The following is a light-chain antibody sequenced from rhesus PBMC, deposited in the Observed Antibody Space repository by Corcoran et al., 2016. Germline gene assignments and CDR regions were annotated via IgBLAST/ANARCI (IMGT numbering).Light chain of an antibody. J-gene: IGKJ3*01. CDR2: KAS. V-gene: IGKV1-74*01. CDR1: ENVNNY. Sequence: DIQMTQSPSSLSASVGDRVTITCRASENVNNYLNWYQQKPGKAPKLLIYKASTLKSGVPSRFSGRGSGTDYTFTISSLQPEDGATYYCQHGYGTPFTFGPGTKLDIK. CDR3: QHGYGTPFT.